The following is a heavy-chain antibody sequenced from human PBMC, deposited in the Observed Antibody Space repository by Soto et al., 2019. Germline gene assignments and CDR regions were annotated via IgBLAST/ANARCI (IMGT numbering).Heavy chain of an antibody. V-gene: IGHV4-59*08. D-gene: IGHD2-2*01. J-gene: IGHJ4*02. CDR3: ARQGVPAAIDY. CDR1: GGSISSYY. Sequence: SETLSLTCTVSGGSISSYYWSWIRQPPGKGLEWIGYIYYSGSTNYNPSLKSRVTISVDTSKNQFSLKLSSVTAADTAVYYRARQGVPAAIDYWGQGTLVTVSS. CDR2: IYYSGST.